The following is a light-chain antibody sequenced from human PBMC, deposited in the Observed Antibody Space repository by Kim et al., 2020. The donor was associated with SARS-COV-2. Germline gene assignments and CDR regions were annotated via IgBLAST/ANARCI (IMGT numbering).Light chain of an antibody. Sequence: SESVGNSVTLTCRASQNIYSWLAWYQQKPGKAPNLLIYKASTLQSRVPSRFSGSGSGTEFTLTISSLQPDDFAVYYCQQYKSFRTFGQGTKVDIK. CDR2: KAS. V-gene: IGKV1-5*03. CDR1: QNIYSW. J-gene: IGKJ1*01. CDR3: QQYKSFRT.